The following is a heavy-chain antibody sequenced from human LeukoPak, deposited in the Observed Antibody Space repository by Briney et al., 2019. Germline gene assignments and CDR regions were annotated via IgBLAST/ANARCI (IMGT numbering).Heavy chain of an antibody. J-gene: IGHJ5*02. CDR3: ATSPSGSQYNWFDP. CDR1: GYSSTSYW. V-gene: IGHV5-51*01. CDR2: IYPGDTDT. Sequence: GESLKIPCKGSGYSSTSYWIGWGRQLPGKGLEWLVIIYPGDTDTRYSPSFQGQVTISAAKSISTAYLQWSSRKASDTAMYYCATSPSGSQYNWFDPWGQGTLVTVSS. D-gene: IGHD1-26*01.